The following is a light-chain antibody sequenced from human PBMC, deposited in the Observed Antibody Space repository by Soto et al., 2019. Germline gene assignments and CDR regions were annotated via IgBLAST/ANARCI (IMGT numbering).Light chain of an antibody. CDR2: RAS. CDR3: QQYNNWLRK. V-gene: IGKV3-15*01. J-gene: IGKJ1*01. CDR1: QSVRSN. Sequence: VMSHSLPTLSVTPGANAPLSCMASQSVRSNLAWYQQKPGQAPRLLIYRASTRATGIPARFSGGGSGTECTLTISSLQSEDVAVYYCQQYNNWLRKCGQGTNVDI.